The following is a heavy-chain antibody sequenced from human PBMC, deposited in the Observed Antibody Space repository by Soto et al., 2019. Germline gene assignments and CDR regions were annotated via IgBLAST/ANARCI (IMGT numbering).Heavy chain of an antibody. V-gene: IGHV3-23*01. D-gene: IGHD3-3*01. J-gene: IGHJ4*02. CDR2: ISGSGGNT. Sequence: PGGSLRLSCAASGFTFSSYAMSWVRQAPGKGLEWVSAISGSGGNTYYADSVKGRFTISRVNSKDTLYLQMNSLRAEDTAVYYCAKDIDGATYYDFWHYWGQGTLVTVSS. CDR3: AKDIDGATYYDFWHY. CDR1: GFTFSSYA.